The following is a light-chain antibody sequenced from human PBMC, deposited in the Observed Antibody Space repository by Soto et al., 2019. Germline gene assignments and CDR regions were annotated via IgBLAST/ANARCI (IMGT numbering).Light chain of an antibody. V-gene: IGKV3-20*01. Sequence: DIVLTQSPGTLSLSPGERATLSCRASQYGGSDFLAWYQHTPGQAPRLLIHGASSRTTGIPDRFSGSGSGTDFTLTISRLEPEDFAAYYCQQYAGSPPWTFGQGTKVDVK. CDR1: QYGGSDF. J-gene: IGKJ1*01. CDR2: GAS. CDR3: QQYAGSPPWT.